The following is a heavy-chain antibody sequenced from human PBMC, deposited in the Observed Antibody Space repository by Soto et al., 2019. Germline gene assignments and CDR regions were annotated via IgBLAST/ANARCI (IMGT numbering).Heavy chain of an antibody. CDR1: GGSISSYY. CDR2: IYYSGTT. Sequence: TLSLTCTVSGGSISSYYWSWIRQPPGKGLEWIGYIYYSGTTNYNPSLKSRLTMSVDTSKNQFSLKLSSVTAADTAVYYCARGRGRLGTIPYYYYMDVWGKGTTVTVSS. J-gene: IGHJ6*03. CDR3: ARGRGRLGTIPYYYYMDV. D-gene: IGHD3-3*01. V-gene: IGHV4-59*12.